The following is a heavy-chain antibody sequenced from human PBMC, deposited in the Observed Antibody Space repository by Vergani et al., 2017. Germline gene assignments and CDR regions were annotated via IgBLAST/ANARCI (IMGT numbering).Heavy chain of an antibody. V-gene: IGHV3-7*03. CDR2: IKQEGSEK. CDR1: GFTFSSYW. CDR3: AREGDQLLSDYYYYMDV. Sequence: EVQLVESGGGLVQPGGSLRLSCAASGFTFSSYWMSWVRQAPGQGLEWVAKIKQEGSEKYYVHSVKGRFTISRDNAKSSLYLQMNSLRAEDTAVYYCAREGDQLLSDYYYYMDVWGKGTTVTVSS. D-gene: IGHD2-2*01. J-gene: IGHJ6*03.